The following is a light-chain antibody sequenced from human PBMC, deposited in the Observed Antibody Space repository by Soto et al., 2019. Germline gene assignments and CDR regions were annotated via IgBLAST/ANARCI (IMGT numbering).Light chain of an antibody. J-gene: IGLJ1*01. CDR3: QAYDSGLSGPV. CDR2: GNS. V-gene: IGLV1-40*01. Sequence: QSVLTQPPSVSGAPGQRVTVSCTGSSSNIGAGSDVQWYQQLPGTAPKLLIYGNSNRPSGVPDRFSGSKSGTSASLAITWLQAEDDSDYYCQAYDSGLSGPVFGTGTKLTVL. CDR1: SSNIGAGSD.